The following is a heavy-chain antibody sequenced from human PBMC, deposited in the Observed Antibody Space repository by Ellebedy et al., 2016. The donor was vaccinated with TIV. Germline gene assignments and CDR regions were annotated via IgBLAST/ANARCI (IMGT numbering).Heavy chain of an antibody. CDR2: SYYTGST. Sequence: MPSETLSLTCSVSGGSISPYYWSWTRQPPGKGLQWIGFSYYTGSTNYNPTLKSRVTISVDTSKNQVSLRLSSVTAADTAVYYCASAPNQDFYDYWGQGTLVTVSS. J-gene: IGHJ4*02. V-gene: IGHV4-59*01. CDR1: GGSISPYY. CDR3: ASAPNQDFYDY.